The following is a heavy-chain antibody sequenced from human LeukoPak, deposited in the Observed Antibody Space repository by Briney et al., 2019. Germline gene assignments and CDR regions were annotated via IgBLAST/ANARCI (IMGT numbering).Heavy chain of an antibody. J-gene: IGHJ4*02. Sequence: ASVKVSCKASGYTFTGYYMHWVRQAPGQGLEWMGWINPNSGGTNYAQKFQGWVTMTRDTSISTAYMELSRLRSDDTAVYYCAKDRGVWGATIDYWGQGTLVTVSS. V-gene: IGHV1-2*04. CDR2: INPNSGGT. CDR3: AKDRGVWGATIDY. D-gene: IGHD3-10*01. CDR1: GYTFTGYY.